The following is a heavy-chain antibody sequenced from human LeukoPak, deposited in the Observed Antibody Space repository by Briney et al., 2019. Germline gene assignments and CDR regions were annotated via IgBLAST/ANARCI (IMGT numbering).Heavy chain of an antibody. J-gene: IGHJ4*02. CDR1: GGSFSGYY. Sequence: SETLSLTCAVYGGSFSGYYWSWIRQPPGKGLEWIGEINHSGSTNYNPSLKSRVTISVDTSKNQFSLKLSSATAADTAVYYCARGSPPLYYDFWKGRSYFDYWGQGTLVTVSS. CDR2: INHSGST. V-gene: IGHV4-34*01. D-gene: IGHD3-3*01. CDR3: ARGSPPLYYDFWKGRSYFDY.